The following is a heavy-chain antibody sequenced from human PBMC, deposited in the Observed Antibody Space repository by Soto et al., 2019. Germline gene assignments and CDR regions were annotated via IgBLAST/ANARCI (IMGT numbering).Heavy chain of an antibody. V-gene: IGHV4-39*07. CDR3: ARSEATGIDY. Sequence: SETLSLTCTVSGGSTSSSSYYWGWIRQPPGKGLEWIGEAHHSGRTNYNPSLKSRVTISVDKSKNHFSLKLSSVTAADTAVYYCARSEATGIDYWGQGTLVTVSS. J-gene: IGHJ4*02. CDR1: GGSTSSSSYY. D-gene: IGHD1-26*01. CDR2: AHHSGRT.